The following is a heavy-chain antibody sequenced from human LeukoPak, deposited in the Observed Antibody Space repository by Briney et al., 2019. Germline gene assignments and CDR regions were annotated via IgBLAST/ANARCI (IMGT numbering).Heavy chain of an antibody. CDR1: GITFSSYA. CDR2: ISYDGSKK. CDR3: AKDLNNYGDYGLDW. J-gene: IGHJ4*02. D-gene: IGHD4-17*01. Sequence: GGSLRLSCAASGITFSSYAMSWVRQAPGKGLEWVAVISYDGSKKYYAESVKGRFTISRDSSKSTLYLQMNSLRAEDTAVYYCAKDLNNYGDYGLDWWGQGTLLTVSS. V-gene: IGHV3-30*18.